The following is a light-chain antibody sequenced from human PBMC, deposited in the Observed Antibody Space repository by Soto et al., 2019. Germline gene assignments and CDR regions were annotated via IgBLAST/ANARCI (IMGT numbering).Light chain of an antibody. V-gene: IGKV3-20*01. Sequence: EVVLAQSPGTLSFSPGERANPSFWASHNINKNFLAWYQQKPGQAPRLLVYGASTRATDIPDRFSGSGSGTDFSLTISRLEPEDFAVYYCQQYGSSPATFGQGTKVDIK. CDR2: GAS. CDR3: QQYGSSPAT. CDR1: HNINKNF. J-gene: IGKJ1*01.